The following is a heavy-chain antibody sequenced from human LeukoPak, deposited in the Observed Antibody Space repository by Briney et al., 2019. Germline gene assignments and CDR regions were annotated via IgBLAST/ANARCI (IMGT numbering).Heavy chain of an antibody. Sequence: SETLSLTCTVSGGSISSYYWSWIRQPPGKGLEWIGYIYYSGSTYYNPSLKSRVTISVDTSKNQFSLKLSSVTAADTAVYYCARVKEYCSSTSCSKNFDYWGQGTLVTVSS. J-gene: IGHJ4*02. V-gene: IGHV4-30-4*08. CDR2: IYYSGST. CDR1: GGSISSYY. D-gene: IGHD2-2*01. CDR3: ARVKEYCSSTSCSKNFDY.